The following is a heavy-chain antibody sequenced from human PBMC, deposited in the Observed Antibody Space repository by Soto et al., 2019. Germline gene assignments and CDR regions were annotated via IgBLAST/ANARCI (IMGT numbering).Heavy chain of an antibody. D-gene: IGHD6-19*01. V-gene: IGHV1-3*01. Sequence: QVQLVQSGAEVKKPGASVKVSCKASGYTFTSYAMHWVHQAPGQRLEWMGWINAGNGNTKYSQKFQGRVTITRDTSASTAYMELSSLRSEDTAVYYCARIPGSGGMDVWGQGTTVTVSS. J-gene: IGHJ6*02. CDR1: GYTFTSYA. CDR3: ARIPGSGGMDV. CDR2: INAGNGNT.